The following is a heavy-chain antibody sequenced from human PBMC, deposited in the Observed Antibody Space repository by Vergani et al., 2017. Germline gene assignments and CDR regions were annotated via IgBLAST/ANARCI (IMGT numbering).Heavy chain of an antibody. CDR3: AKDGLRAPSHYYYYYGMDV. V-gene: IGHV3-30*02. Sequence: QVQLVESGGGVVQPGGSLRLSCAASGFPFSSYGMHWVRQAPGKGLEWVACIRYDGSNKYYADSVKGRFTISRDNTKNTLYLQMNSLRAEDTAVYYCAKDGLRAPSHYYYYYGMDVWGQGTTVTVSS. D-gene: IGHD5-12*01. CDR2: IRYDGSNK. J-gene: IGHJ6*02. CDR1: GFPFSSYG.